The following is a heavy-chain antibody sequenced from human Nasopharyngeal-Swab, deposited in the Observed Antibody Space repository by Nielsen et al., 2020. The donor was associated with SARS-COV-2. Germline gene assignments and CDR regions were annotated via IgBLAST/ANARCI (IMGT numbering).Heavy chain of an antibody. CDR1: GASVSSESSY. CDR3: ARGSTYYYDSTLSEIDY. D-gene: IGHD3-22*01. Sequence: GSLRLSCTVSGASVSSESSYWGWIRQSPGKGLQWIGNIYYSGNTYYNPSLKSRVTISVDTSKNQFSLKVNSVTAADTAVYYCARGSTYYYDSTLSEIDYWGQGTLVTVSS. CDR2: IYYSGNT. V-gene: IGHV4-39*01. J-gene: IGHJ4*02.